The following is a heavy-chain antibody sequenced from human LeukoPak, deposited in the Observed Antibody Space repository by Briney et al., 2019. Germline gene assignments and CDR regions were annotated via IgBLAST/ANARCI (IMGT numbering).Heavy chain of an antibody. CDR1: GFTFSSYG. D-gene: IGHD6-19*01. CDR2: IWYDGRHN. V-gene: IGHV3-33*01. J-gene: IGHJ4*02. CDR3: ARESIGWFDY. Sequence: VGSLRLSCAASGFTFSSYGMHWGRQAPGKGLEWVAVIWYDGRHNYYADSVKGQFTNSRDNSKNTLYLQMNSLRAEDTAVYYCARESIGWFDYWGQGTLVTVSS.